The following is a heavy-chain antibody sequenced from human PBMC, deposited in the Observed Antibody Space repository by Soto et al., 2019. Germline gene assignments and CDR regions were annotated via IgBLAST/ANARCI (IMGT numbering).Heavy chain of an antibody. V-gene: IGHV1-69*13. J-gene: IGHJ6*02. CDR2: IIPIFGTA. Sequence: SVNVSVKASGGTFSSYSISWGREGPGQGLEWMGRIIPIFGTANYAQKFQGRVTITADESTSTAYMELSSLRSEDTAVYYCAACRTSCSYYYYYGMDVWGQGTTVTVS. CDR3: AACRTSCSYYYYYGMDV. CDR1: GGTFSSYS. D-gene: IGHD2-2*01.